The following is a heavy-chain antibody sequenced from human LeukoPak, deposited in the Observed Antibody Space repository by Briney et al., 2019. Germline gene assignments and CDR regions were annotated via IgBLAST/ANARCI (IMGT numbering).Heavy chain of an antibody. D-gene: IGHD3-3*01. V-gene: IGHV3-21*01. CDR3: ARDYIAYDPLDY. CDR1: GFTFSTNN. CDR2: ISSSSSYI. J-gene: IGHJ4*02. Sequence: GGSLRLSCAASGFTFSTNNMSWLRQAPGKGLQWVSSISSSSSYIYYADSVKGRFTISRDDAKNSLYLQMNSLRAEDTAVYWCARDYIAYDPLDYWGQGTLVTVSS.